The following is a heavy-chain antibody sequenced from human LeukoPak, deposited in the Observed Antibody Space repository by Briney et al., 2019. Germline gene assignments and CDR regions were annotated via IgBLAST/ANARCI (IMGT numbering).Heavy chain of an antibody. D-gene: IGHD1-14*01. V-gene: IGHV3-33*01. J-gene: IGHJ4*02. CDR2: IWYDGSNK. CDR3: ARGPIRVEGEDFDY. CDR1: GFTFSSYG. Sequence: GGSLRLSCAASGFTFSSYGMHWVRQAPGKGLEWVAVIWYDGSNKYYADSVKGRFTISRDNSKNTLYLQMNSLRAEDTAVYYCARGPIRVEGEDFDYWGQGTLVTVSS.